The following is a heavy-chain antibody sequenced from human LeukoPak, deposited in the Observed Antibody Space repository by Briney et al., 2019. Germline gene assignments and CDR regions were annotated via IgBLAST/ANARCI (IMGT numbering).Heavy chain of an antibody. CDR3: ATSYSGYELGFDY. CDR1: GGSFSGYY. CDR2: IYYSGST. D-gene: IGHD5-12*01. Sequence: SETLSLTCAVYGGSFSGYYWSWIRQPPGKGLEWIGSIYYSGSTYYNPSLKSRVTISVDTSKNQFSLKLSSVTAADTAVYYCATSYSGYELGFDYWGQGTLVTVSS. V-gene: IGHV4-34*01. J-gene: IGHJ4*02.